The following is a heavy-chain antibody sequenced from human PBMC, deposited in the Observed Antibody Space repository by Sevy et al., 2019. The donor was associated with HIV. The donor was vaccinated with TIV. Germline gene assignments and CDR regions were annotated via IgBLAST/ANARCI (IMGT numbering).Heavy chain of an antibody. V-gene: IGHV3-9*01. Sequence: LRLSCAASGFTFDDYAMHWVRQAPGKGLEWVSGISWNSGSIGYADSVKGRFTISRENAKDSLYLQMNSLRAEDAALYYCAKGLRFLEWRYYGMDVWGQGTTVTVSS. D-gene: IGHD3-3*01. CDR2: ISWNSGSI. J-gene: IGHJ6*02. CDR3: AKGLRFLEWRYYGMDV. CDR1: GFTFDDYA.